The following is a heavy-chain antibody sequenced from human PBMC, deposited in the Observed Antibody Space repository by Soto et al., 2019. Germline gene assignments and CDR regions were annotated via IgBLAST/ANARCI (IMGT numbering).Heavy chain of an antibody. CDR2: INAGNGNT. D-gene: IGHD3-22*01. J-gene: IGHJ3*02. CDR3: ARENSPYYDSSGYYPHDAFDI. CDR1: GYTFSRYA. Sequence: ASVKVSCKASGYTFSRYAIHWVRQAPGQSLEWMGWINAGNGNTKYSQKFQGRVTITRDTSASTAYMELSSLRSEDTAVYYCARENSPYYDSSGYYPHDAFDIWGQGTMVTVSS. V-gene: IGHV1-3*01.